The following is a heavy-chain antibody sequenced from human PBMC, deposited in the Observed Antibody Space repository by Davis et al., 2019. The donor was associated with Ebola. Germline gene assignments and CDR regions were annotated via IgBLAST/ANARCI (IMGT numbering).Heavy chain of an antibody. Sequence: LSLTCAASGFTFGNAWMNWVRQIPGKGLQWVSVIYADDQIHYSDSVKGRFTVFRDISQNTLYLQMNSLRVDDTAVYFCARDGRGSAAKAFDMWGQGTMVTVSS. V-gene: IGHV3-53*01. CDR2: IYADDQI. CDR3: ARDGRGSAAKAFDM. D-gene: IGHD3-10*01. CDR1: GFTFGNAW. J-gene: IGHJ3*02.